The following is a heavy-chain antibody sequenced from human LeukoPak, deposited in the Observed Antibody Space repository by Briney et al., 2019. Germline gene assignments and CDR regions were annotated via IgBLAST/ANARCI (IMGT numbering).Heavy chain of an antibody. CDR1: GFTFSTYW. V-gene: IGHV3-74*01. CDR3: ARAGSAFVFREDYYYYYYMDV. Sequence: GGSLRLSCAASGFTFSTYWMHWVRQDPGKGLVWVSRISSDASITSYADPVKGRFTISRDNAKNTLYLQMNSLRAEDTAVYYCARAGSAFVFREDYYYYYYMDVWGKGTTVTVSS. J-gene: IGHJ6*03. CDR2: ISSDASIT. D-gene: IGHD1-26*01.